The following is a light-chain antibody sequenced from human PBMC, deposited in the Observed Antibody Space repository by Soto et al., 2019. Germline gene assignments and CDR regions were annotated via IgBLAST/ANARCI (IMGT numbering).Light chain of an antibody. V-gene: IGKV2-28*01. CDR3: MQAIQAPRT. Sequence: DIVLTQSPLSLPVTPGEPASISCRSSQSLLHSNGNIYLDWYLQKPGQSPQLLIYLGSIRAFGVPDRFSGSGSRTDFTLKITRVEAEDVGVYYCMQAIQAPRTFGLGTKVEIK. CDR2: LGS. CDR1: QSLLHSNGNIY. J-gene: IGKJ1*01.